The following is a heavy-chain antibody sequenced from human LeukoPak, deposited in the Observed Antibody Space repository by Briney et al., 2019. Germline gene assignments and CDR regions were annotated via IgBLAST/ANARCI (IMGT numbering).Heavy chain of an antibody. CDR2: ISAYNGNT. Sequence: ASVKVSCKASGYTFTSYGISWVRQAPGQGLEWMGWISAYNGNTNYAQKLQGRVTMTTDTSTSTAYMELRSLRSDDTAVYYCARDHSWEQLVSRRGGVGDYWGRGTLVTVSS. D-gene: IGHD6-6*01. J-gene: IGHJ4*02. CDR3: ARDHSWEQLVSRRGGVGDY. V-gene: IGHV1-18*01. CDR1: GYTFTSYG.